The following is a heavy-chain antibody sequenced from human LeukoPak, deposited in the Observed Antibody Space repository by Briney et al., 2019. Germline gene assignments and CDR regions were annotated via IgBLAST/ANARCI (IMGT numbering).Heavy chain of an antibody. CDR1: GFTFSSYE. CDR3: ARVNYDSSGYYSYYYYYYMDV. V-gene: IGHV3-48*03. CDR2: ISSSGSTI. Sequence: GGSLRLSCAASGFTFSSYEMNWVRQAPGKGLEWVSYISSSGSTIYYADSVKGRFTISRDNAKNSPYLQMNSLRAEDTAVYYCARVNYDSSGYYSYYYYYYMDVWGKGTTVTISS. D-gene: IGHD3-22*01. J-gene: IGHJ6*03.